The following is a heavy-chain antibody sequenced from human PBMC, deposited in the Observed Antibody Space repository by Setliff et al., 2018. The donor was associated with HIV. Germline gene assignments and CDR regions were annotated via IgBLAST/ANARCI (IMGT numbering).Heavy chain of an antibody. CDR2: IYKAGKT. V-gene: IGHV3-53*01. D-gene: IGHD5-18*01. CDR3: AKGGYGGAYYVAGY. J-gene: IGHJ4*02. CDR1: GFRVTDTY. Sequence: GESLKISCGASGFRVTDTYMAWVRQAPGKGLEWVTLIYKAGKTYYADFVKGRFTIARDDTKNTVSLQMTNLEPGDTAMYYCAKGGYGGAYYVAGYWGQGTKVTVSS.